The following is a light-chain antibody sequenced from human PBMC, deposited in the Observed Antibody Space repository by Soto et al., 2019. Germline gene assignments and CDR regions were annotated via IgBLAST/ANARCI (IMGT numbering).Light chain of an antibody. CDR3: QQFGSAPRT. CDR2: GPS. CDR1: ETVTSAS. J-gene: IGKJ1*01. Sequence: IVLTQSPGTLSLSPGERATLACRASETVTSASLAWYQQKAGQAPRLLIYGPSNRATGVPDRFIGGGSGTDFTLTISRLEPEDFAVYYCQQFGSAPRTFGQGTKVDIK. V-gene: IGKV3-20*01.